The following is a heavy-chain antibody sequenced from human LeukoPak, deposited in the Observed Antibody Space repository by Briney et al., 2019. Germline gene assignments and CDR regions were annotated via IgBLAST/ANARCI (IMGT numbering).Heavy chain of an antibody. D-gene: IGHD2-8*01. J-gene: IGHJ6*03. CDR3: ARDHAYCTNGVCYWRDYYYYYMDV. CDR2: ISAYNGNT. CDR1: GYTFTSYG. Sequence: GASVKVSCKASGYTFTSYGISWVRQAPGQGLEWMGWISAYNGNTNYAQKLQGGVTMTTDTSTSTAYMELRSLRSDDTAVYYCARDHAYCTNGVCYWRDYYYYYMDVWGKGTTVTVSS. V-gene: IGHV1-18*01.